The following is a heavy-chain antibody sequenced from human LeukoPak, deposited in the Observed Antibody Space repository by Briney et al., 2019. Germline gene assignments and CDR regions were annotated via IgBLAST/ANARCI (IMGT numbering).Heavy chain of an antibody. Sequence: SVKVSCKASGGTFSSYAISWVRQAPGQGLEWMGGIIPIFGTANYAQKFQGRVTITADESTSTAYMGLSSLRSEDTAVYYCARVDGCSGGSCYSYYGMDVWGQGTTVTVSS. CDR1: GGTFSSYA. V-gene: IGHV1-69*13. CDR3: ARVDGCSGGSCYSYYGMDV. J-gene: IGHJ6*02. CDR2: IIPIFGTA. D-gene: IGHD2-15*01.